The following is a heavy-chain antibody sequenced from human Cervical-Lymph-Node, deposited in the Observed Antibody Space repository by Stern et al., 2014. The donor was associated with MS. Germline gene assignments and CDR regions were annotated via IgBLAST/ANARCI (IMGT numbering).Heavy chain of an antibody. CDR1: GFTFSSYR. D-gene: IGHD1-1*01. Sequence: EMQLVESGGGLVKPGGSLRLSCAASGFTFSSYRMNWVRQAPGVGLEWVSAISGSSSYKYYADSVKGRFTISRDNAKNSLYLQMNSLRAEDTAVYYCARDSDWNDGFDYWGQGTLVTVSS. CDR3: ARDSDWNDGFDY. J-gene: IGHJ4*02. CDR2: ISGSSSYK. V-gene: IGHV3-21*01.